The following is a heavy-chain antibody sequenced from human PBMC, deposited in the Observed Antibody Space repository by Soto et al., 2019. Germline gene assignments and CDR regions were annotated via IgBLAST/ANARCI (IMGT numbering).Heavy chain of an antibody. CDR1: GFTFSMYS. CDR2: IPQDGVDG. D-gene: IGHD3-16*01. CDR3: ARDHLILPAHDFFYGSDV. V-gene: IGHV3-7*03. Sequence: DVKLVESGGGLVQPGDSLRLSCEVSGFTFSMYSMSWVRQSPGMGLEWVAKIPQDGVDGHYADSVKGRFTISRDNGKNSLYLQLNNLRAEDTAVYYCARDHLILPAHDFFYGSDVWGRGATVTVSS. J-gene: IGHJ6*02.